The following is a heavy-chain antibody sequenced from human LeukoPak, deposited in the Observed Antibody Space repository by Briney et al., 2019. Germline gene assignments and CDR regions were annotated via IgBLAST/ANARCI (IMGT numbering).Heavy chain of an antibody. D-gene: IGHD6-19*01. CDR2: ISYDGSNK. CDR1: GFTFSSYA. CDR3: ARDEAPAIASGYSSGWYGRVKVGSSIDY. Sequence: PGGSLRLSCAASGFTFSSYAMHWVRQAPGKGLEWVAVISYDGSNKYYADSVKGRFTISRDNSKNTLYLQMNSLRAEDTAVYYCARDEAPAIASGYSSGWYGRVKVGSSIDYWGQGTLVTVSS. J-gene: IGHJ4*02. V-gene: IGHV3-30-3*01.